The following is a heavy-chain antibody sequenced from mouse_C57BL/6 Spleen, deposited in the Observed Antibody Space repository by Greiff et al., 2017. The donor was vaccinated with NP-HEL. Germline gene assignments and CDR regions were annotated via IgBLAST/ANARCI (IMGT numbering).Heavy chain of an antibody. D-gene: IGHD1-1*01. CDR1: GFSLTSYG. CDR2: IWRGGST. V-gene: IGHV2-5*01. CDR3: AKTDYYYGSSYPYAMDY. J-gene: IGHJ4*01. Sequence: QVQLQQSGPGLVQPSQSLSITCTVSGFSLTSYGVHWVRQSPGKGLEWLGVIWRGGSTDYNAAFMSRLSITKDNSKSQVFFKMNRLQADDTAIYYCAKTDYYYGSSYPYAMDYWGQGTSVTVSS.